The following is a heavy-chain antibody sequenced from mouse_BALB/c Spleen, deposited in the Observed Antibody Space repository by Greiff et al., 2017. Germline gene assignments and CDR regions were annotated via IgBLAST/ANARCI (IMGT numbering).Heavy chain of an antibody. Sequence: VQLKQSGPELGKPGASVKISCKASGYSFTGYNMYWVKQSHRKSLEWIGYIDPYNGGTSYNQKSKGKATLTVDKSSSTAYMHLNSLTSEDSAIYYCARSGRDYAMDYWGQGTSVTVSS. CDR2: IDPYNGGT. CDR1: GYSFTGYN. CDR3: ARSGRDYAMDY. V-gene: IGHV1S135*01. J-gene: IGHJ4*01. D-gene: IGHD3-1*01.